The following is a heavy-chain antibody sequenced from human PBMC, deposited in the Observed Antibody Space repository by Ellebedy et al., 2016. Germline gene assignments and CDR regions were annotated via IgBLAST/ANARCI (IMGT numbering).Heavy chain of an antibody. CDR2: IWYDGSHK. Sequence: VGSLRLSCAASGFTFSDYGMHWVRQAPGKGLEWVAAIWYDGSHKYHADSVKGRFTISRDNSKNTLYLQMNSLRAEDTAVYYCARRIAARPGYYYGMDVWGRGTTVTVSS. V-gene: IGHV3-33*01. J-gene: IGHJ6*02. CDR3: ARRIAARPGYYYGMDV. D-gene: IGHD6-6*01. CDR1: GFTFSDYG.